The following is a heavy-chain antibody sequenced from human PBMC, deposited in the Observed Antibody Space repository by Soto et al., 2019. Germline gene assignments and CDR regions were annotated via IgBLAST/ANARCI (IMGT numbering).Heavy chain of an antibody. D-gene: IGHD2-2*01. V-gene: IGHV4-31*03. CDR2: IYYSGST. CDR1: GVSISSGGYY. J-gene: IGHJ4*02. CDR3: ARSITSANYFDY. Sequence: QVQLQESGPGLVKPSQTLSLTCTVSGVSISSGGYYWSWIRQHPGKGLEWIGYIYYSGSTYYNPSLKSRVTISVDTSKNQFSLKLNSVTAADTAVYYCARSITSANYFDYWGQGTLVTVSS.